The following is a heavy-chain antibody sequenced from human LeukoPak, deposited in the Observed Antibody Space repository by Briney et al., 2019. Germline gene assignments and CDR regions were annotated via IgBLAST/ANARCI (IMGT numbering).Heavy chain of an antibody. CDR3: ARARSVWGSYRYPFDY. Sequence: PSETLSLTCTVSGGSLRSYYWSWIRQSPGKGLEWIGYIYYSGSTNYNPSLKSRVTISVDTSKNQFSLKLSSVTAADTAVYYCARARSVWGSYRYPFDYWGQGTLVTVSS. CDR1: GGSLRSYY. J-gene: IGHJ4*02. D-gene: IGHD3-16*02. CDR2: IYYSGST. V-gene: IGHV4-59*12.